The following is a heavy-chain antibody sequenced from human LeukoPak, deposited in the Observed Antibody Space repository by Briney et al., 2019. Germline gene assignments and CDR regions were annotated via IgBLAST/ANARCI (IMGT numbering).Heavy chain of an antibody. V-gene: IGHV4-34*01. D-gene: IGHD3-16*02. J-gene: IGHJ4*02. CDR1: GGSFSGYY. CDR2: INHSGST. CDR3: ARGVITFGGVIVGFDY. Sequence: SETLSLTCAVYGGSFSGYYWSWIRQPPGKGLEWIGEINHSGSTNYNSSLKSRVTISVDTSKNQFSLKLSSVTAADTAVYYCARGVITFGGVIVGFDYWGQGTLVTVSS.